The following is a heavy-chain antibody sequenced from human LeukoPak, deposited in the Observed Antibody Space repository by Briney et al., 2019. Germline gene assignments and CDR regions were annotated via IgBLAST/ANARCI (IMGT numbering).Heavy chain of an antibody. CDR2: IYYSGST. V-gene: IGHV4-39*07. Sequence: PSETLSLTCTVSGGTISSSSYYWGWIRQPPGKGLERIGSIYYSGSTYYNPSLKSRVSISVDTFKNQFFLKLRAVSAEETAVYYCARFQRYYYDSSGYTHWGQGTLVTVSS. CDR3: ARFQRYYYDSSGYTH. D-gene: IGHD3-22*01. CDR1: GGTISSSSYY. J-gene: IGHJ4*02.